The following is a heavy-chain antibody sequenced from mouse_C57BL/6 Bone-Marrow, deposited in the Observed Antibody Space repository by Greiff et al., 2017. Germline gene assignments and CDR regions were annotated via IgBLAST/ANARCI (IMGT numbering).Heavy chain of an antibody. J-gene: IGHJ1*03. D-gene: IGHD1-1*01. CDR2: IDPENGDT. CDR1: GFNFKDDY. CDR3: TPITTVVADWYFDV. Sequence: VQLQESGAELVRPGASVKLSCTASGFNFKDDYMHWVKQRPEQGLEWIGWIDPENGDTEYASKFKGKATITADTSSNTAYLQLSSLTSEDAAVYYCTPITTVVADWYFDVWGTGTTVTVSS. V-gene: IGHV14-4*01.